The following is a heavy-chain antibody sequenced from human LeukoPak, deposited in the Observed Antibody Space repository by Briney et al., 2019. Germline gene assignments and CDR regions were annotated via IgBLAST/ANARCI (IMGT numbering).Heavy chain of an antibody. V-gene: IGHV4-39*01. CDR1: GGSISSSSYY. Sequence: PSETLSLTCTVSGGSISSSSYYWGWIRQPPGKGLEWIGSIYYTGSTYYNPSLKSRVTISVDTSKNQFSLKLSSVTAADTAVYYCARARIAVAAFDIWGQGTMVTVSS. CDR2: IYYTGST. D-gene: IGHD6-19*01. J-gene: IGHJ3*02. CDR3: ARARIAVAAFDI.